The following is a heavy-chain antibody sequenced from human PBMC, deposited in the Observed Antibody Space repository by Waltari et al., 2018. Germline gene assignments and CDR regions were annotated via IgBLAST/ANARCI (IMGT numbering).Heavy chain of an antibody. V-gene: IGHV3-7*01. CDR1: GFTFSSYW. Sequence: EVQLVESGGGLVQPGGSLRLSCAASGFTFSSYWMSWVRQAPGKGLEWVANIKQDGSEKYYVDSVKGRFTISRDNAKNSLYLQMNSLRAEDTAVYYCVRISRGPFGVAGDAFDIWGQGTMVTVSS. CDR3: VRISRGPFGVAGDAFDI. J-gene: IGHJ3*02. D-gene: IGHD3-3*01. CDR2: IKQDGSEK.